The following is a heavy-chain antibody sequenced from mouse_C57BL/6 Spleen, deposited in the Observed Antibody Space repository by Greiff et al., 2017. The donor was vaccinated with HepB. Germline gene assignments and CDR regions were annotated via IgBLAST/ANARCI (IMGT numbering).Heavy chain of an antibody. CDR1: GYSFTGYY. J-gene: IGHJ1*03. Sequence: VQLQQSGPELVKPGASVKISCKASGYSFTGYYMNWVKQSPERSLEWIGEINPSTGGTTYNQKFKAKATLTVDKSSSTAYLQLSSLTSEDTAVYYCARTYYYGSSWYFDVWGTGTTVTVSS. CDR3: ARTYYYGSSWYFDV. CDR2: INPSTGGT. D-gene: IGHD1-1*01. V-gene: IGHV1-42*01.